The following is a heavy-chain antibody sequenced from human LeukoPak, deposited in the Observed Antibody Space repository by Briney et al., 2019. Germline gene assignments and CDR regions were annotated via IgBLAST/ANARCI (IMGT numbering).Heavy chain of an antibody. Sequence: GGSLRLSCAASGFTVSSNYMSWVRQAPGKGLEWVSVMYSDGSTYYADSVKGRFTISRDNAKSSLHLQMNSLRAEDTAVYYCARDSFGDYIDFWGQGTQVTVSS. CDR3: ARDSFGDYIDF. V-gene: IGHV3-53*01. J-gene: IGHJ4*02. CDR2: MYSDGST. CDR1: GFTVSSNY. D-gene: IGHD3-10*01.